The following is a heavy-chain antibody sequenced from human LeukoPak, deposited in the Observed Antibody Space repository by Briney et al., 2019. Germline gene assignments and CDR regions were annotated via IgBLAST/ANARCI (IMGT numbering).Heavy chain of an antibody. J-gene: IGHJ4*02. CDR3: ARDPTYYYDSSLDY. CDR1: GYTFTGHY. D-gene: IGHD3-22*01. CDR2: INPNSGGT. V-gene: IGHV1-2*02. Sequence: ASVKVSCKASGYTFTGHYMHWVRQAPGQGLEWMGWINPNSGGTNYAQKFQGRVTMTRDTSISTAYMELSRLRSDDTAVYYCARDPTYYYDSSLDYWGQGTLVTVSS.